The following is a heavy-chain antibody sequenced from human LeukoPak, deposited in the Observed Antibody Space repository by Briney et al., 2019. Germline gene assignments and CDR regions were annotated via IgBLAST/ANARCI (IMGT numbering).Heavy chain of an antibody. CDR3: ARSSGSYGPFEF. Sequence: AGGSLRLSCAASGFTFSSHPMHWVRQAPGKGLEYVSRISSNGGSTYYADSVKGRFVISRDNSDNTMYLQMGSLRTEDMAVYNCARSSGSYGPFEFWGQGALVTVSS. D-gene: IGHD1-26*01. CDR2: ISSNGGST. CDR1: GFTFSSHP. V-gene: IGHV3-64*02. J-gene: IGHJ4*02.